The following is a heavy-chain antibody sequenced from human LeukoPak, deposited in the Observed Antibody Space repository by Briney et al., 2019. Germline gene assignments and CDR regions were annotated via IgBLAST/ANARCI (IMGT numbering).Heavy chain of an antibody. J-gene: IGHJ5*02. Sequence: ASVKASCKASGYTFTSYDINWVRQATGQGLEWMGWMNPNSGNTGYAQKFQGRVTMTRNTSISTAYMELSSLRSEDTAVYYCARRLTITMVRGFDPWGQGTLVTVSS. CDR3: ARRLTITMVRGFDP. D-gene: IGHD3-10*01. V-gene: IGHV1-8*01. CDR2: MNPNSGNT. CDR1: GYTFTSYD.